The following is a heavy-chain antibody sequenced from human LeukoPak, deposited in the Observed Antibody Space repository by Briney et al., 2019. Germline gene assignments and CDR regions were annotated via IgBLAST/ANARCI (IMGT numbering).Heavy chain of an antibody. CDR2: ISSSDDNR. V-gene: IGHV3-23*01. D-gene: IGHD3-9*01. CDR1: GFTFKNYA. CDR3: AKEKCSTILSGYCPFDY. Sequence: GGSLRLSCEASGFTFKNYAMSWVRQAPGKGLEWVSVISSSDDNRYYTDSVKGRFTISRDNSKNTLYLQMNSLRAEDTAVYYCAKEKCSTILSGYCPFDYWGQGILVTVSS. J-gene: IGHJ4*02.